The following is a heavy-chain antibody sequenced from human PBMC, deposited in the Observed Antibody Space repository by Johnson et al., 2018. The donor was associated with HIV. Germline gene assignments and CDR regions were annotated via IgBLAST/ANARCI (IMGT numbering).Heavy chain of an antibody. V-gene: IGHV3-30*03. J-gene: IGHJ3*02. CDR3: ARSVHDYSDYLWGRDAFDI. D-gene: IGHD4-11*01. CDR1: GFTFSNAW. CDR2: ISYDGTKK. Sequence: QVQLVESGGGLVKPGGSLRLSCAASGFTFSNAWMSWVRQAPGKGLEWVAHISYDGTKKYSAGSVTGRFTISRDNSKNTLYLQMNNLRLGDTAVYYCARSVHDYSDYLWGRDAFDIWGQGTMVIVSS.